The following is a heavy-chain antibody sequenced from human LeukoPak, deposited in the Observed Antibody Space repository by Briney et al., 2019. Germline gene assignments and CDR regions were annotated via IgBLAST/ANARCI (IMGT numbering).Heavy chain of an antibody. CDR1: GFTFSRYR. V-gene: IGHV3-21*01. Sequence: GGSLRLSCAASGFTFSRYRMQWERQAPGKGLEWVSSISSGSSYIFYADSVKGRFTISRDKAKNSLYLQMNSLRAEDTAVYYCAREFFEREGGPTVLDDWGQGTLVTVSS. CDR3: AREFFEREGGPTVLDD. CDR2: ISSGSSYI. D-gene: IGHD4-17*01. J-gene: IGHJ4*02.